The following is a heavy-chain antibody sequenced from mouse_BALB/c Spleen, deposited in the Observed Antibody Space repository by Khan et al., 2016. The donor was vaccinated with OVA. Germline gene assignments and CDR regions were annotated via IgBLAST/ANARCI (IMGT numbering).Heavy chain of an antibody. V-gene: IGHV1S137*01. D-gene: IGHD2-3*01. J-gene: IGHJ2*01. Sequence: QVQLQQSGPELVRPGVSVKISCKGSGYTFTDYAMYWVKQSHAESLEWIGLISTYSGNTNYNQKFKGKATMTVDKSSTTAYMELARSTSEDSAIYYCARPAYDGDDDYGGQGTTLTVSS. CDR1: GYTFTDYA. CDR3: ARPAYDGDDDY. CDR2: ISTYSGNT.